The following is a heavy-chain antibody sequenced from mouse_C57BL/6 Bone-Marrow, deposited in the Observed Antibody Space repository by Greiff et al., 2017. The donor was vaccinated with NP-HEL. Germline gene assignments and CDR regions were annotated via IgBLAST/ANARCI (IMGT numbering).Heavy chain of an antibody. D-gene: IGHD3-3*01. CDR2: IDPSDSYT. CDR1: GYTFTSYW. CDR3: ARDRRRAYYFDY. J-gene: IGHJ2*01. Sequence: QVQLQQPGAELVKPGASVKLSCKASGYTFTSYWMQWVKQRPGQGLEWIGEIDPSDSYTNYNQKFKGKATLTVDTSSSTAYMQLSSLTSEDSAVYYCARDRRRAYYFDYWGQGTTLTVSS. V-gene: IGHV1-50*01.